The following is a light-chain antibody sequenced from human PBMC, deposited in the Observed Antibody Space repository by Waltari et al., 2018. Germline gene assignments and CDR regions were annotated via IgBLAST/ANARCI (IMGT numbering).Light chain of an antibody. Sequence: EIVLTQSPGTLSLSPGERATLPCRASQSVSTSYLAWYQQKPGHAPRLLMYAASRRATDIPDRYSGSGSGTDFTLTISRLEPEDFAVYYCQQYGSSPYTFGQGTKLEIK. CDR3: QQYGSSPYT. J-gene: IGKJ2*01. V-gene: IGKV3-20*01. CDR1: QSVSTSY. CDR2: AAS.